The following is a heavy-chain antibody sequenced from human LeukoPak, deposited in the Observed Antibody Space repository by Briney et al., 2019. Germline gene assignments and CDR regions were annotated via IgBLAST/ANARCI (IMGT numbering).Heavy chain of an antibody. Sequence: ASVKVSCKVSGYTLTELSMHWVRQAPGQGLEWMGIINPSGGSTSYAQKFQGRVTMTRDTSTSTVYMELSSLRSEDTAVYYCARGGPEYLSDYWGQGTLVTVSS. D-gene: IGHD2-2*02. CDR2: INPSGGST. V-gene: IGHV1-46*01. CDR3: ARGGPEYLSDY. J-gene: IGHJ4*02. CDR1: GYTLTELS.